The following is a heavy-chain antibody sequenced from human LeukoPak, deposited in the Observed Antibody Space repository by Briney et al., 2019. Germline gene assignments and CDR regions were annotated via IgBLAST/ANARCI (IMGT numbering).Heavy chain of an antibody. CDR3: ARGRDGAGWFDP. CDR2: INHSGSS. Sequence: PGTLSLTCAVHGGSFSGYYWSCIRQTPGKGLECIGEINHSGSSNYMQSLTSRVPISVDTSKNQFSLKLSSVTAADTAVYYCARGRDGAGWFDPWGQGTLVTVSS. J-gene: IGHJ5*02. V-gene: IGHV4-34*01. D-gene: IGHD1-26*01. CDR1: GGSFSGYY.